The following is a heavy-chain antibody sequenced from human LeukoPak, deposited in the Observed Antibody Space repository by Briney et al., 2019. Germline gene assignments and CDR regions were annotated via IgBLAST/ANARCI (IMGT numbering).Heavy chain of an antibody. CDR1: GGTFSSYA. CDR3: ARDSTYYDILTGLKD. J-gene: IGHJ4*02. CDR2: IIPIFGTA. D-gene: IGHD3-9*01. Sequence: SVKVSCKASGGTFSSYAISWVRQAPGQGLEWMGGIIPIFGTANYAQKFQGRVTITADKSTSTAYMELSSLRSEDTAVYYCARDSTYYDILTGLKDWGQGTLVTVSS. V-gene: IGHV1-69*06.